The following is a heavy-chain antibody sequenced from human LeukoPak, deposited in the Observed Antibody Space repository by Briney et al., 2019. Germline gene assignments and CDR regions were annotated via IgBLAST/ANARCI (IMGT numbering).Heavy chain of an antibody. CDR2: VDPEDGET. D-gene: IGHD1-26*01. Sequence: GASVKVSCKASGYTFTDYYMHWVQQAPGKGLEWMGRVDPEDGETIYAEKFQGSVTITADTSTDTAYMELSSLRSEDTAVYYCATEIVGASQLGYWGQGTLVTVSS. CDR1: GYTFTDYY. V-gene: IGHV1-69-2*01. J-gene: IGHJ4*02. CDR3: ATEIVGASQLGY.